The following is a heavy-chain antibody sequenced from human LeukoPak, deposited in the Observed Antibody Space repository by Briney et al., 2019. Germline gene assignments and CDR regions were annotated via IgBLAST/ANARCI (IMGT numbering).Heavy chain of an antibody. V-gene: IGHV1-18*01. CDR2: ISAYNGNT. CDR1: GYTFTSYG. J-gene: IGHJ4*02. D-gene: IGHD3-16*01. CDR3: ARVPSRGGGEDY. Sequence: ASVKVSXKASGYTFTSYGISWVRRAPGQGLEWMGWISAYNGNTNYAQKLQGRVTMTTDTSTSTAYMELRSLRSDDTAVYYCARVPSRGGGEDYWGQGTLVTVSS.